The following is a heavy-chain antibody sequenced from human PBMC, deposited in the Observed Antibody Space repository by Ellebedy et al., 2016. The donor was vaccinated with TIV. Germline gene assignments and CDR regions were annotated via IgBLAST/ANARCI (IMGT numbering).Heavy chain of an antibody. CDR2: IYSGGDT. CDR3: ARDPPGIAASGPYK. J-gene: IGHJ4*02. V-gene: IGHV3-53*01. CDR1: GFTVGNNY. D-gene: IGHD6-13*01. Sequence: GESLKISCTASGFTVGNNYMNWLRQAPGKGLEWVSLIYSGGDTVYADSVKGRFTISRDSSKNTLYLQMNSLRDEDTAVYYCARDPPGIAASGPYKWGQGTLVTVSS.